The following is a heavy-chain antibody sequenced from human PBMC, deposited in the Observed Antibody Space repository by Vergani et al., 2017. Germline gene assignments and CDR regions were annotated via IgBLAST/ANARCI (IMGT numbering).Heavy chain of an antibody. D-gene: IGHD3-22*01. CDR3: AKDVLGDSSDLDS. CDR2: ISRSGFNT. V-gene: IGHV3-23*01. CDR1: GFPFSSYA. J-gene: IGHJ4*02. Sequence: HLLESGGGLVQPGGSLRLSCAASGFPFSSYALTWVRQAPGKGLEWVSTISRSGFNTYYADPVKGRFTVSRDNSKNTLFLQMNSLRAGDTAVYYCAKDVLGDSSDLDSWGPGTLVTVSS.